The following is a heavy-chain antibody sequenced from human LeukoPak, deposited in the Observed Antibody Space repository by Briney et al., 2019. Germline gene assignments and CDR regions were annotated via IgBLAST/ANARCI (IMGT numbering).Heavy chain of an antibody. CDR2: VDLLGRT. CDR1: GGSISNTNW. CDR3: ARGLVTHVGLWNY. Sequence: KTSETLSLTCGVSGGSISNTNWWTWVRQPPGKGLEWIGEVDLLGRTNYNPSLKSRVAISLDTSKNHFSLKLSSVTAADTAVYYCARGLVTHVGLWNYWGQGSLVTVSS. D-gene: IGHD3-3*01. V-gene: IGHV4-4*02. J-gene: IGHJ4*02.